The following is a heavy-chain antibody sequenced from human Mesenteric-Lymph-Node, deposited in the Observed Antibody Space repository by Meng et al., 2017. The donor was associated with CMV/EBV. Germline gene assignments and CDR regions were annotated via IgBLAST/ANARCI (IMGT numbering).Heavy chain of an antibody. CDR2: ISYDGSNK. D-gene: IGHD1-26*01. Sequence: GGSLRLSCAASGFTFSSYEMNWVRQAPGKGLEWVAVISYDGSNKYYADSVKGRFTISRDNSKNTLYLQMNSLRAEDTAVYYCARVGWEPYCFDYWGQGTLVTVSS. CDR1: GFTFSSYE. J-gene: IGHJ4*02. CDR3: ARVGWEPYCFDY. V-gene: IGHV3-30-3*01.